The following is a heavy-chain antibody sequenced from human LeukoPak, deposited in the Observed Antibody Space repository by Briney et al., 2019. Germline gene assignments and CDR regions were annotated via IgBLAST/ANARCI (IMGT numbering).Heavy chain of an antibody. CDR1: GDSITGYS. CDR3: ARGGYYGSGNDFRFDP. Sequence: SETLSLTCTVSGDSITGYSWSWIRQSPGKGLECIGYIHYTGSTNYNPSLKSRVTISVETSKNQFSLKLKSVTAADTAVYYCARGGYYGSGNDFRFDPWGQGTLVTVSS. J-gene: IGHJ5*02. D-gene: IGHD3-10*01. CDR2: IHYTGST. V-gene: IGHV4-59*01.